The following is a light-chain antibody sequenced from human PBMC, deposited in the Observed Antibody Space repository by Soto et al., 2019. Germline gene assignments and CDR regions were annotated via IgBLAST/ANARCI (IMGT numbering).Light chain of an antibody. CDR3: CSYAGSATSV. V-gene: IGLV2-23*02. CDR1: SSDVGSYNL. Sequence: QSVLTQPASVSGSPGQSITISCTGTSSDVGSYNLVSWFQQHPGKIPRLMIYEVSKRPSGVSNRFSGSKSGNTASLTISGLQAEDEANYYCCSYAGSATSVFGGGTQLTVL. J-gene: IGLJ2*01. CDR2: EVS.